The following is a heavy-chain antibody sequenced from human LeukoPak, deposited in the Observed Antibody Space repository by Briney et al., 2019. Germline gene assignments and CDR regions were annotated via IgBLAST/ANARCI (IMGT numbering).Heavy chain of an antibody. CDR1: GFTFSSYS. CDR2: ISSSSTI. V-gene: IGHV3-48*01. Sequence: GGSLRLSCAASGFTFSSYSMNWVRQAPGKGLEWVSYISSSSTIYYADSVKGRFTISRDNAKNSLYLQLNSLRAEDTAVYYCVRENWGSFESWGRGTLVTVSS. J-gene: IGHJ4*02. CDR3: VRENWGSFES. D-gene: IGHD7-27*01.